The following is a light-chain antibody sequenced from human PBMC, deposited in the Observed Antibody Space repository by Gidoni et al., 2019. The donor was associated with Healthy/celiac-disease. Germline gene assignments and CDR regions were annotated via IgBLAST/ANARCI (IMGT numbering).Light chain of an antibody. CDR1: QSISSY. V-gene: IGKV1-39*01. CDR2: AAS. Sequence: TQMPQSPSSLSASVGDRVTITCRASQSISSYLNWYQQKPGKAPKLLIYAASSLQSGVPSRFSDSGSGTDFTLTISSLQPEDFATYYCQQSYSTPVAFGQGTKLEIK. J-gene: IGKJ2*01. CDR3: QQSYSTPVA.